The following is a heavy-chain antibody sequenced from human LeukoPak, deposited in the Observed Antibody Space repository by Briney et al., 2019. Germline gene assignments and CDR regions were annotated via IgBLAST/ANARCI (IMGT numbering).Heavy chain of an antibody. CDR2: IKQDGSEK. D-gene: IGHD3-3*01. CDR1: GFTFSSYW. CDR3: ARKGIRFLELSYNWFDP. V-gene: IGHV3-7*01. J-gene: IGHJ5*02. Sequence: SGGSLRLSCAASGFTFSSYWMSWVRQAPGKGLEWVANIKQDGSEKYYVDSVKGRFTISRDNAKNSLYLQMNSLRAEDTAVYYCARKGIRFLELSYNWFDPWGQGTLVTVSS.